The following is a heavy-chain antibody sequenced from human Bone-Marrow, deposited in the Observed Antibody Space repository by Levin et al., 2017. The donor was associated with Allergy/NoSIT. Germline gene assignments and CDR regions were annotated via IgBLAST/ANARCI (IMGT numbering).Heavy chain of an antibody. D-gene: IGHD1-20*01. CDR2: ISYDGSNK. CDR3: AKDITGTWYYGMDV. CDR1: GFTFSSYG. V-gene: IGHV3-30*18. Sequence: QTGGSLRLSCAASGFTFSSYGMHWVRQAPGKGLEWVAVISYDGSNKYYADSVKGRFTISRDNSKNTLYLQMNSLRAEDTAVYYCAKDITGTWYYGMDVWGQGTTVTVSS. J-gene: IGHJ6*02.